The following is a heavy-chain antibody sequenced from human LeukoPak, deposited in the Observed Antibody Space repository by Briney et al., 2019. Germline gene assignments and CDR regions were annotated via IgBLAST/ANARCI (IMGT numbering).Heavy chain of an antibody. D-gene: IGHD2-2*01. V-gene: IGHV4-61*01. CDR1: GDSVSSGSHY. J-gene: IGHJ3*02. CDR2: IQYNVRT. Sequence: PSETLSLSCTVSGDSVSSGSHYWSWIRLPPGKGLEWIGYIQYNVRTNYNPSLKSRVTISVDTSKNQFSLKLSSVTAADTAVYYCASYHGFDIWGQGTMVTVSS. CDR3: ASYHGFDI.